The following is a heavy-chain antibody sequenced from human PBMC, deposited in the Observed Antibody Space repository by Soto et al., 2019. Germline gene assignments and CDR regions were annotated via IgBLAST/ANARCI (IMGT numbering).Heavy chain of an antibody. J-gene: IGHJ3*02. Sequence: GESLKISCKGSGYSFTSYCIGWVRQMPGKGLEWMGIIYPGDSDTRYSPSFQGQVTISADKSISTAYLQWSSLKASDTAMYYCARGLGDIVVVPAAPGADAFDIWGQGTMVTVS. V-gene: IGHV5-51*01. CDR1: GYSFTSYC. CDR2: IYPGDSDT. D-gene: IGHD2-2*01. CDR3: ARGLGDIVVVPAAPGADAFDI.